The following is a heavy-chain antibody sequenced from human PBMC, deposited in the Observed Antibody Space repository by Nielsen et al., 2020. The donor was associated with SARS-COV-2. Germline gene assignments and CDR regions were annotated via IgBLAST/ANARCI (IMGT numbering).Heavy chain of an antibody. Sequence: LKISCAASGFTFRNYAMSWVRQAPGKGLEWVSSINSAGDVTYYTGSVKGRFTVSRDNSKSMVYLQMHSLRVEDSALYYCAKVAPTYIAAAAANYWGQGIVVTVSS. V-gene: IGHV3-23*01. CDR1: GFTFRNYA. J-gene: IGHJ4*02. D-gene: IGHD6-13*01. CDR3: AKVAPTYIAAAAANY. CDR2: INSAGDVT.